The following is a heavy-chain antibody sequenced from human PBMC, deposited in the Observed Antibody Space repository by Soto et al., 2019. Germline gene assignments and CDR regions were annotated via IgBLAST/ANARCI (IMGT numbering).Heavy chain of an antibody. D-gene: IGHD4-17*01. Sequence: VAVISYDGSNKYYADSVKGRFTISRDNSKNTLYLQMNSLRAEDTAVYYCASLDYGTSFDYWGQGTLVTVSS. CDR3: ASLDYGTSFDY. V-gene: IGHV3-30-3*01. CDR2: ISYDGSNK. J-gene: IGHJ4*02.